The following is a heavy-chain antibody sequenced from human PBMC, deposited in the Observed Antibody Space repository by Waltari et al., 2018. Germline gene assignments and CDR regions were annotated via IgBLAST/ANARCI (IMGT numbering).Heavy chain of an antibody. CDR1: GVSVSGYF. J-gene: IGHJ4*03. D-gene: IGHD6-19*01. CDR2: IRHTGDT. Sequence: QVQLQESGPGLVKSSETLSLTCTVSGVSVSGYFWNWVRQAPGKGPEWIGYIRHTGDTKQNPSLKSRVTMSVETSRNDFSLRLSSVTAADTAVYYCALWESGWRAFRFWGQGTLGTVSS. CDR3: ALWESGWRAFRF. V-gene: IGHV4-59*08.